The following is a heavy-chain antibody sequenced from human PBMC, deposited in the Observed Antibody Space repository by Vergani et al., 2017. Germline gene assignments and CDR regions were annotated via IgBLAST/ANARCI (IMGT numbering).Heavy chain of an antibody. D-gene: IGHD4-17*01. V-gene: IGHV3-9*01. Sequence: EVHLVESGGGLVLPGRSLRLSCAASGFTFDDYAMHWVRQAPGKGLEWVSGISWNSDSIGYADSVKDRFTISRDNAKNSLHLQMNSLRAEDTAVYYCARDNYGYYGMDVWGQGTTVTVSS. CDR3: ARDNYGYYGMDV. CDR2: ISWNSDSI. J-gene: IGHJ6*02. CDR1: GFTFDDYA.